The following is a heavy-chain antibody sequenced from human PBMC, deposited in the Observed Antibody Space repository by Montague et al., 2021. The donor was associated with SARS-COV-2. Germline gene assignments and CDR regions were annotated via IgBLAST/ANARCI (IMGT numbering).Heavy chain of an antibody. CDR3: ARIQAELWPNYYDYRMDV. CDR1: GFSLSTSGMC. V-gene: IGHV2-70*01. D-gene: IGHD5-18*01. CDR2: IDWDDDK. Sequence: VNPTQTLTLTCTFSGFSLSTSGMCVSWIRQPPGKALEWLALIDWDDDKYYSTSLKTRLTISKDTSKNPVVLTMTNMDPVDTATYYCARIQAELWPNYYDYRMDVWGQGTTVTVSS. J-gene: IGHJ6*02.